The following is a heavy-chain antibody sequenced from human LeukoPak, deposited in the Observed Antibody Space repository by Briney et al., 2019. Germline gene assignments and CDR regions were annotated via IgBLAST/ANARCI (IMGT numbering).Heavy chain of an antibody. CDR3: AKDATASPYFHWFDN. J-gene: IGHJ4*02. CDR2: ISSGDRT. CDR1: GFTFSSYA. Sequence: GGSLRLSCAASGFTFSSYAMNWVRQAPGKGLEWVAGISSGDRTFHAESVKGRFTISRDKFKDTLYLQMNSLRAEDTAVYYCAKDATASPYFHWFDNWGQGTQVIVSS. D-gene: IGHD3-9*01. V-gene: IGHV3-23*01.